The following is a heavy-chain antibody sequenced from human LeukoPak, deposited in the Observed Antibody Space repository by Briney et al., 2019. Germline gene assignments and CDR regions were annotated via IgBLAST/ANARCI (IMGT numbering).Heavy chain of an antibody. Sequence: SETLSLTCAVYGGSFSGYYWSWIRQPPGKGLEWIGEINHSGSTNYNPSLKSRVTISVDTSKNQFSLKLSSVTAADTAVYYCARAPLGYFGVYYFDYWGQGTLVTVSS. D-gene: IGHD3-9*01. V-gene: IGHV4-34*01. CDR3: ARAPLGYFGVYYFDY. J-gene: IGHJ4*02. CDR2: INHSGST. CDR1: GGSFSGYY.